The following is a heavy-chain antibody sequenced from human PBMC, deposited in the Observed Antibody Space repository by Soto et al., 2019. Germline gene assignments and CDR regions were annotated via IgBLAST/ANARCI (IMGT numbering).Heavy chain of an antibody. V-gene: IGHV1-2*02. CDR1: GYSFTGNY. Sequence: GASVKVSCKASGYSFTGNYIHWVRQAPGQGLEWMGWINTKSGGTNSAHKFQGRVTMTRNTSISTAYMDLSRLTSDDTALYYCARGPLGRGYIGHSDGTSLQYWGQGALVTVSS. CDR2: INTKSGGT. J-gene: IGHJ4*02. CDR3: ARGPLGRGYIGHSDGTSLQY. D-gene: IGHD5-12*01.